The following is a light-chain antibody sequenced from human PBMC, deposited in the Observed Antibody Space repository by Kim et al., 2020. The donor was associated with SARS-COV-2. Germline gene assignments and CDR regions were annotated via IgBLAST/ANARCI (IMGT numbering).Light chain of an antibody. Sequence: QSVLTQPPSASGTPGQRVTVTCSGRSSNIGIFTVNWYQQIPGTAPKLLIYGDNQRPSGVPDRFSGSRSGTSASLAINGLQSDDEAEYYCASWDDRLKGVVFGGGTNVTVL. V-gene: IGLV1-44*01. CDR1: SSNIGIFT. CDR3: ASWDDRLKGVV. J-gene: IGLJ2*01. CDR2: GDN.